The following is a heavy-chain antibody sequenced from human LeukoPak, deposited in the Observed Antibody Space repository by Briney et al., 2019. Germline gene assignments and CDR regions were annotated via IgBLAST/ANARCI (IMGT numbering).Heavy chain of an antibody. CDR3: ARQAGWGYNSGAIDY. D-gene: IGHD5-18*01. CDR1: GGSISSYS. CDR2: IYYSGST. V-gene: IGHV4-59*08. Sequence: SETLSLTCTVSGGSISSYSWSLLRQPPGKGLEWIGYIYYSGSTNHNPSLKSRVNMSVDTSKNQFSLKLTSVTAADTAVYYCARQAGWGYNSGAIDYWGQGTLVTVSS. J-gene: IGHJ4*02.